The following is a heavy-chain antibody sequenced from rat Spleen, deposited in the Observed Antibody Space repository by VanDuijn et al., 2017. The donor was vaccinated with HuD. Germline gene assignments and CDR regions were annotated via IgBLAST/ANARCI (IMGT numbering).Heavy chain of an antibody. CDR3: ARHEGYFDY. J-gene: IGHJ2*01. V-gene: IGHV5-29*01. CDR2: ISYDGSST. D-gene: IGHD1-11*01. CDR1: GFTFSNYG. Sequence: EVQLVESGGGLVQPGRSLKLSCAASGFTFSNYGMAWVRQAPTKGLEWVATISYDGSSTYYRDSVKGRFTISRDNAKSPLYLQMDSLRSEDTATYYCARHEGYFDYWGQGVMVTVSS.